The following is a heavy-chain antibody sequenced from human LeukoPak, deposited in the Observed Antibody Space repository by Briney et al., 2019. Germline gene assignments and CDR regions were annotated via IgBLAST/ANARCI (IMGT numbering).Heavy chain of an antibody. CDR2: IYTSGST. V-gene: IGHV4-4*09. CDR3: ARHSYYDFWSGFRS. J-gene: IGHJ5*02. CDR1: GDSISSHY. Sequence: SETLSLTCTVSGDSISSHYWSWLRQPPGKGLEWIGYIYTSGSTNYNPSLKSRVTISVDTSKNQFSLKLSSVTAADTAVYYCARHSYYDFWSGFRSWGQGTLVTVSS. D-gene: IGHD3-3*01.